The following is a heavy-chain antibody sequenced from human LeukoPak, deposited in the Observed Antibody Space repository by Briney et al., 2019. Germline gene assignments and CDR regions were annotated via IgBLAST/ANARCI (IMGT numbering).Heavy chain of an antibody. D-gene: IGHD3-10*01. J-gene: IGHJ6*02. V-gene: IGHV3-30*02. CDR3: AKANRDHLSHYYGVDV. CDR1: GISFSSYG. Sequence: PGGSLRLSCAASGISFSSYGMHWLRQAPGKGRESVALIRHDGTETYHADSVKGRFTISRDDSKSTFYLQMNSLRPEDTAVYYCAKANRDHLSHYYGVDVWGPGTTV. CDR2: IRHDGTET.